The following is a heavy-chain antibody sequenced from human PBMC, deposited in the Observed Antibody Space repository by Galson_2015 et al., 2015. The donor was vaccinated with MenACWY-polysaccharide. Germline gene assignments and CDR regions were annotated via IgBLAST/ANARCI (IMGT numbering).Heavy chain of an antibody. J-gene: IGHJ6*04. CDR2: IYYDGSKK. CDR1: GFTFSSYW. CDR3: SRLQSKYMDV. V-gene: IGHV3-33*08. Sequence: SLRLSCAASGFTFSSYWMHWVRQVPGKGLEWVTLIYYDGSKKEYADSVKGRFTISRDNSKNTLYLQMDSLRAEDTAVYYCSRLQSKYMDVWGKGTTVTVSS. D-gene: IGHD4-11*01.